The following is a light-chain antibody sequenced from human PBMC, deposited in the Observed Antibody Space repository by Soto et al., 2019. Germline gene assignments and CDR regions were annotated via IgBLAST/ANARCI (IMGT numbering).Light chain of an antibody. CDR1: DGPVTSGHY. CDR3: LLTYSGGRV. CDR2: DTT. V-gene: IGLV7-46*01. Sequence: QAVVTQEPSLTVSPGGTGTLTYVSSDGPVTSGHYPYWYQQRPVQFPRTLIYDTTNRQSWAPARFSGSLVGVKAALTLSGAQPEDEADYYCLLTYSGGRVFGGGTKLTVL. J-gene: IGLJ2*01.